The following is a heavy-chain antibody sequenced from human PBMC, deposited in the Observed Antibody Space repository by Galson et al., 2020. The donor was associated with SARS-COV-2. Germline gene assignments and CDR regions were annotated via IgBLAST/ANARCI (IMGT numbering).Heavy chain of an antibody. D-gene: IGHD6-13*01. CDR3: AGRVAGAGSLHI. J-gene: IGHJ3*02. Sequence: SQTPSLTCAISGDSVSSHSAAWNWIRQPPSRGLEWLGRTYYRSQWSTDYAVSVKSRITNNPDTSKNQFSLQLNSVTPEDTAIYYCAGRVAGAGSLHIWGQGTMVIVSS. CDR2: TYYRSQWST. V-gene: IGHV6-1*01. CDR1: GDSVSSHSAA.